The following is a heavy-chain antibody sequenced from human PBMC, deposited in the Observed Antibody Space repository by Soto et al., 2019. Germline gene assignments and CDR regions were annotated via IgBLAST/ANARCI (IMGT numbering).Heavy chain of an antibody. V-gene: IGHV3-30*18. CDR2: ISYDGRNK. D-gene: IGHD3-3*01. CDR3: AKWAPTYNGVWRGLGTSGMDV. Sequence: QVQLVESGGGVVQPGRSLRLSCAASGFTFSSYGMHWVRQAPGKGLEWVAVISYDGRNKVYADSVKGRFTLSRDNSRNTVYLQVNSLRVDDTAVDYCAKWAPTYNGVWRGLGTSGMDVWGQGTTVTVSS. CDR1: GFTFSSYG. J-gene: IGHJ6*02.